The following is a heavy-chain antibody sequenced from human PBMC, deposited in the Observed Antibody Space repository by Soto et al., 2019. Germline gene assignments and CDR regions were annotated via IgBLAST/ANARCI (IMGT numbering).Heavy chain of an antibody. CDR3: ARERGYAYSIDI. V-gene: IGHV3-66*01. CDR2: IYSGGST. Sequence: EVQLEESGGGLVQPGGSLRLSCAASGFTVSSNYMSWVRQAPEKGLEWVSVIYSGGSTYYADSVKGRFTVSRDNSKNTLYLQMNSLRVEDTAVYYCARERGYAYSIDIWGQGTVVTVSS. J-gene: IGHJ3*02. CDR1: GFTVSSNY. D-gene: IGHD1-26*01.